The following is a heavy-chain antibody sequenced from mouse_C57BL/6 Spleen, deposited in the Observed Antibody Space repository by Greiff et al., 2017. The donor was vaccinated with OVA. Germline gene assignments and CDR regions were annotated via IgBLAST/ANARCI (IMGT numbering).Heavy chain of an antibody. CDR2: IYPGDGDT. J-gene: IGHJ2*01. V-gene: IGHV1-82*01. CDR1: GYAFSSSW. D-gene: IGHD1-1*01. CDR3: AHYYGSSYDY. Sequence: LQESGPELVKPGASVKISCKASGYAFSSSWMNWVKQRPGKGLEWIGRIYPGDGDTNYNGKFKGKATLTADKSSSTAYMQLSSLTSEDSAVYFCAHYYGSSYDYWGQGTTLTVSS.